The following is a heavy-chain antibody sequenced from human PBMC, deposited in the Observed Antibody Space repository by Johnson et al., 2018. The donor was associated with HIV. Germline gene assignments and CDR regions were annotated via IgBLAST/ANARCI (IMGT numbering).Heavy chain of an antibody. CDR1: GFTFSSYA. CDR2: ISYDGSNK. Sequence: QVQLVESGGGLVQPGGSLRLSCAASGFTFSSYAMHWVRQAPGKGLEWVAVISYDGSNKYYADSVKGRFTISRDNAKNSLYLQRNSLRAEDTALYYCAKVMITLGGTLSVKAFDSWGQGTMVTVSS. D-gene: IGHD3-16*01. CDR3: AKVMITLGGTLSVKAFDS. V-gene: IGHV3-30*04. J-gene: IGHJ3*02.